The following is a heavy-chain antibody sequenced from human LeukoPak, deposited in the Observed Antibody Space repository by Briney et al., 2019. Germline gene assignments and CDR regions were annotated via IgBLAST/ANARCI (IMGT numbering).Heavy chain of an antibody. CDR2: ISSGSSYI. D-gene: IGHD3-9*01. CDR3: ARDAVDSLDY. J-gene: IGHJ4*02. Sequence: GGSLRLSCAASGFTFSSYSMNWVRQAPGKGPEWVSSISSGSSYIYYADSVKGRFTISRGNAKNSLYLQVNSLKAEDTAEYYCARDAVDSLDYWGQGTLVTVSS. V-gene: IGHV3-21*01. CDR1: GFTFSSYS.